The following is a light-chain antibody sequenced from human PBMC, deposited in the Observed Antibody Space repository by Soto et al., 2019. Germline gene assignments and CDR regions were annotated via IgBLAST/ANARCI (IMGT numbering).Light chain of an antibody. V-gene: IGKV1-5*01. Sequence: RLTQSPSSLSASVGDTVTISCRASQDISTYLAWYQQKPGKAPTLLIFGASSLHNGVPPRFAVSGSGSEFTLTINRLQPDDFVTYYCQHYTLYSAPFGQGTRV. CDR2: GAS. CDR3: QHYTLYSAP. J-gene: IGKJ5*01. CDR1: QDISTY.